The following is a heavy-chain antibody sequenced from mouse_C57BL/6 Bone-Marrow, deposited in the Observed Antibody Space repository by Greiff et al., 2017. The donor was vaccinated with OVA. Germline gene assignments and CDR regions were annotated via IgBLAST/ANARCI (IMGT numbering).Heavy chain of an antibody. CDR2: ITPSSGYT. J-gene: IGHJ1*03. CDR1: GYTFTSYT. Sequence: QVQLQQSGAELARPGASVKMSCKASGYTFTSYTMHWVKQRPGQGLEWIGYITPSSGYTKYNQKFKDKATLTADKYSSTAYMQLSSLTSEDSAVYYFARPPTGPYWYFDVWGTGTTVTVSS. CDR3: ARPPTGPYWYFDV. D-gene: IGHD4-1*02. V-gene: IGHV1-4*01.